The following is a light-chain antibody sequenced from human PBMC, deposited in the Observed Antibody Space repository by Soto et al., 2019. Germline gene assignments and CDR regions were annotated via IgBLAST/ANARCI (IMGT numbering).Light chain of an antibody. CDR3: CSYAGGVV. Sequence: QSALTQPASVSGSPGQSITISCTGTSSDVDFYNIVSWYQQHPGKAPKLMIYEGNKRPSGVSNRFSGSKSGNTASLTISGLQPEDEADYYCCSYAGGVVFGGGTKLTVL. V-gene: IGLV2-23*01. CDR1: SSDVDFYNI. CDR2: EGN. J-gene: IGLJ3*02.